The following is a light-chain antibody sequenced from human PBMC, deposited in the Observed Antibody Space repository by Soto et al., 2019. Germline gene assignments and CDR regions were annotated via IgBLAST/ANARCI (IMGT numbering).Light chain of an antibody. CDR3: QQYGSSGT. V-gene: IGKV3-20*01. CDR1: QSVSSSY. CDR2: GAS. J-gene: IGKJ2*02. Sequence: IGVTQSPGTLSLSKGERATLSCRASQSVSSSYLAWYQQKPGQAPRLLIYGASSRATGIPDRFSGSGSGTDFTLTISRLEPEDFAVYYCQQYGSSGTFGQGTKVDI.